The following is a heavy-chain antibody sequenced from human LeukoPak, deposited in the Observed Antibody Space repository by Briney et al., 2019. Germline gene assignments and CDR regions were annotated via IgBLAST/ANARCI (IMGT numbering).Heavy chain of an antibody. CDR2: INWNGGST. Sequence: PGGSLRLSCAASGFTFDDYGMSWVRQAPGKGLEWVSGINWNGGSTGYADSVKGRFTISRDNAKNSLYLQMNSLRAEDTALYYCVSGYYGDYKSGFDYWGQGTLVTVSS. CDR3: VSGYYGDYKSGFDY. D-gene: IGHD4-17*01. V-gene: IGHV3-20*04. J-gene: IGHJ4*02. CDR1: GFTFDDYG.